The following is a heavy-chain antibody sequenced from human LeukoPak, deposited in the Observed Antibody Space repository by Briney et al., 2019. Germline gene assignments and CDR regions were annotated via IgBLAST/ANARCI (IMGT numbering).Heavy chain of an antibody. J-gene: IGHJ6*03. CDR3: ARGLGVAFHYSYFYLDF. CDR1: GFTVSSNY. Sequence: PGGSLRLSCAASGFTVSSNYMSWVRQAPGKGLEWVSVIYSGGSTYYADSVKGRFTISRDNSKNTLYLQMNSLRAEDTAVYYCARGLGVAFHYSYFYLDFWGKGTTVTVS. V-gene: IGHV3-53*01. CDR2: IYSGGST. D-gene: IGHD3-3*01.